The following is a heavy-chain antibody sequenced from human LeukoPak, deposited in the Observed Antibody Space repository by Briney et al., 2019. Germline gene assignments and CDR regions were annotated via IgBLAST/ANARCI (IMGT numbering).Heavy chain of an antibody. J-gene: IGHJ4*02. Sequence: GGSLRLSCAASGFTFSSYAMSWARQAPGKGLEWVSAISGSGGNTYYADSVKGRFTISRDNSRDNSKNTLYLQMNSLRAEDTAVYFCAKAVSGYYYDSSGYYSLQFDYWGQGTLVTVSS. CDR3: AKAVSGYYYDSSGYYSLQFDY. V-gene: IGHV3-23*01. D-gene: IGHD3-22*01. CDR2: ISGSGGNT. CDR1: GFTFSSYA.